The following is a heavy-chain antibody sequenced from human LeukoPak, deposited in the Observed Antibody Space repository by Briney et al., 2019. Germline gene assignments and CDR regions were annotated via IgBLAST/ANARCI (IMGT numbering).Heavy chain of an antibody. CDR2: IFYSGST. Sequence: SGTLSLTCAVSGGSISSSSYYWGWIRQPPGKGLEWVGSIFYSGSTYYNPSLKSRVTISVDTSRNQFSLKLSSVTAADTAVYYCAREDSLYCGADCSSYCFDCWGQGTLVTVSS. J-gene: IGHJ4*02. V-gene: IGHV4-39*01. CDR3: AREDSLYCGADCSSYCFDC. D-gene: IGHD2-21*01. CDR1: GGSISSSSYY.